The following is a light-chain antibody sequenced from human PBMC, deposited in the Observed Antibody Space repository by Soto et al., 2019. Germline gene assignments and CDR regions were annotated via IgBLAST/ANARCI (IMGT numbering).Light chain of an antibody. V-gene: IGLV2-14*03. CDR3: SSYTSTNPHVV. J-gene: IGLJ2*01. CDR2: DVR. CDR1: SSDIGVYDY. Sequence: QSVLTQPASVSGSPGQSITISCTGTSSDIGVYDYVSWYQQHPGKAPKLMIYDVRNRPSGVSNRFSGSKSGNTASLTISGLQAADEADYYCSSYTSTNPHVVFGGGTQLTVL.